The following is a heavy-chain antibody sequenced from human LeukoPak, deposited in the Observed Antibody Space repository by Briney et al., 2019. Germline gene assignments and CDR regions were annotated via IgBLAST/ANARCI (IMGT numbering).Heavy chain of an antibody. J-gene: IGHJ6*03. CDR2: IYYSGST. CDR1: GGSFSGYY. V-gene: IGHV4-59*01. CDR3: ARLEYYYGSGSYPLMDV. Sequence: SETLSLTCAVYGGSFSGYYWSWIRQPPGKGLEWIGYIYYSGSTNYNPSLKSRVTISVDTSKNQFSLKLSSVTAADTAVYYCARLEYYYGSGSYPLMDVWGKGTTVTISS. D-gene: IGHD3-10*01.